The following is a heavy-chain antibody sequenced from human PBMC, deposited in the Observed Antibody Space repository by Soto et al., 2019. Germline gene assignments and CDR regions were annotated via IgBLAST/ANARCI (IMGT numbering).Heavy chain of an antibody. CDR3: ARAIETAMDPCDY. CDR1: GFSFTTYA. Sequence: AGGSLRLSCAASGFSFTTYAMHWVRQAPGKGLEWVAVISDDGSIKYYADSVKGRFTISRDSSKNTFYLQMNSLRGDDTALYYCARAIETAMDPCDYWGQGALVTVSS. V-gene: IGHV3-30-3*01. D-gene: IGHD5-18*01. CDR2: ISDDGSIK. J-gene: IGHJ4*02.